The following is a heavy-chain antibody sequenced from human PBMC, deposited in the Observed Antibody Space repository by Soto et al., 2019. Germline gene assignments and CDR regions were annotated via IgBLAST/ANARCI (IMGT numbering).Heavy chain of an antibody. D-gene: IGHD3-3*01. V-gene: IGHV4-31*03. Sequence: QVQLQESGPGLVKPSQTLSLTCTVSGGSISSGGYYWSWIRQHPGKGLEWIGYIYYSGSTYYNPSLKSRVTISVDTSKNQFSLKLSSVTAADTAVYYCAGLRFLEGPYYYYGMDVWGQGTTVTVSS. CDR3: AGLRFLEGPYYYYGMDV. CDR1: GGSISSGGYY. CDR2: IYYSGST. J-gene: IGHJ6*02.